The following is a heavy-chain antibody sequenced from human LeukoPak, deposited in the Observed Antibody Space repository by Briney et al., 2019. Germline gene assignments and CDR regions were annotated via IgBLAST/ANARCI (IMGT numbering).Heavy chain of an antibody. J-gene: IGHJ4*02. V-gene: IGHV4-61*02. Sequence: TLSLTCTVSGGSISSGSYYWSWIRQPAGKGLEWIGRIYTSGSTNYNPSLKSRVTISVDTSKNQFSLKLSSVTAADTAVYYCARDPDYYDSSEGYWGQGILVTVSS. D-gene: IGHD3-22*01. CDR3: ARDPDYYDSSEGY. CDR1: GGSISSGSYY. CDR2: IYTSGST.